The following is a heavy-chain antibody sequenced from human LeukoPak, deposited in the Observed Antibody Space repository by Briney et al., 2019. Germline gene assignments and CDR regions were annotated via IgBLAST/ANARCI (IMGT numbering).Heavy chain of an antibody. CDR1: GFTFDDYA. D-gene: IGHD3-10*01. V-gene: IGHV3-9*01. Sequence: PGRSLRLSCAASGFTFDDYAMHWVRQAPGKGLEWASGISWNSGSIGYADSVKGRFTISRDNAKNSLYLQMNSLRAEDTALYYCAKDTHSGSYYISHFDYWGQGTLVTVSS. CDR2: ISWNSGSI. CDR3: AKDTHSGSYYISHFDY. J-gene: IGHJ4*02.